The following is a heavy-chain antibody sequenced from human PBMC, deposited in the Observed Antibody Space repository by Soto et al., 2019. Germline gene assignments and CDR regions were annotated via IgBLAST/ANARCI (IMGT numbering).Heavy chain of an antibody. V-gene: IGHV4-59*01. CDR3: ATYDSGGKFDF. D-gene: IGHD3-22*01. Sequence: QVQLQESGPGLVKPSETLSLTCTVSGGSFSSFYWSWIRQPPGKGLEWIGYVYYSGTINNNPSLKGRVSISVDTTKHQFSLKLISVTAADTAVYYCATYDSGGKFDFWGQGTLVTVSS. CDR2: VYYSGTI. CDR1: GGSFSSFY. J-gene: IGHJ4*02.